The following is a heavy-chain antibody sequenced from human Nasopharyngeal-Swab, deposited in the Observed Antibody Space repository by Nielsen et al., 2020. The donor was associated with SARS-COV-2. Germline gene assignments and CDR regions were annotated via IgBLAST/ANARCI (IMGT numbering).Heavy chain of an antibody. CDR1: GFTFSSYW. J-gene: IGHJ4*02. D-gene: IGHD6-13*01. CDR2: IKQDGSEK. CDR3: ARWGIAAAGTTWGFDY. V-gene: IGHV3-7*01. Sequence: GESLKISCAASGFTFSSYWMSWVRLAPGKGLEWVANIKQDGSEKYYVDSVKGRFTISRDNDKNSLYLQMNSLRAEDTAVYYCARWGIAAAGTTWGFDYWGQGTLVTVSS.